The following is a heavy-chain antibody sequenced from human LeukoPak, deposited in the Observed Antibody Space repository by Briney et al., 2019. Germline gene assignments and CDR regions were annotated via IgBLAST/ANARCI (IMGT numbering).Heavy chain of an antibody. V-gene: IGHV5-51*01. D-gene: IGHD3-10*01. CDR3: ASPTITMVRGVIIKDRFDP. J-gene: IGHJ5*02. CDR2: IYPGDSDT. Sequence: GESLKISCKGCGYSFTSYWIGWVRQMPGKGLEWMGIIYPGDSDTRYSPSFQGQVTISADKSISTAYLQWSSLKASDTAMYYCASPTITMVRGVIIKDRFDPWGQGTLVTVSS. CDR1: GYSFTSYW.